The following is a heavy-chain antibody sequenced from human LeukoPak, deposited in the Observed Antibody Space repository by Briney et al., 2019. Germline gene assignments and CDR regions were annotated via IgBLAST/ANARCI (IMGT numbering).Heavy chain of an antibody. CDR1: GYTFTSYG. Sequence: ASVKVSCKASGYTFTSYGISWVRQAPGQGLEWMGWISAYNGNTNYAQKLQGRVTMTTDTSTSTAYMELRSLRSDDTAVYYCARERVWDYVWGSYRYESDYWGQGTLVTVSS. V-gene: IGHV1-18*01. J-gene: IGHJ4*02. CDR2: ISAYNGNT. D-gene: IGHD3-16*02. CDR3: ARERVWDYVWGSYRYESDY.